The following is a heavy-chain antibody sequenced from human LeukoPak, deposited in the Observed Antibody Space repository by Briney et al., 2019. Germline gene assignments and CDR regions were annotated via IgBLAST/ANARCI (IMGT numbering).Heavy chain of an antibody. CDR3: ARILPGFDNYYYYMDV. D-gene: IGHD3-9*01. V-gene: IGHV4-4*07. J-gene: IGHJ6*03. CDR1: GGSISSYY. Sequence: SETLSLTCAVSGGSISSYYWSWIRQPAGKGLEWIGRIYTSGSTNYNPSLKSRVTMSVDTSKNQFSLKLSSVTAADTAVYYCARILPGFDNYYYYMDVWGKGTTVTISS. CDR2: IYTSGST.